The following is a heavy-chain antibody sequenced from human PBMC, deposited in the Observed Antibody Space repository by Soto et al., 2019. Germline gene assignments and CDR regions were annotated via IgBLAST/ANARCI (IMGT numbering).Heavy chain of an antibody. Sequence: SQTLSLTCAISGDSVSSNSAAWNWIRQSPSRGLEWLGRTYYRSKWYNDYAVSVKSRITINPDTSKNQFSLQLNSVTPEDTAVYYCAREIIAEAGTTGRYYFDYWGQGTLVTVS. D-gene: IGHD6-19*01. CDR3: AREIIAEAGTTGRYYFDY. CDR1: GDSVSSNSAA. V-gene: IGHV6-1*01. CDR2: TYYRSKWYN. J-gene: IGHJ4*02.